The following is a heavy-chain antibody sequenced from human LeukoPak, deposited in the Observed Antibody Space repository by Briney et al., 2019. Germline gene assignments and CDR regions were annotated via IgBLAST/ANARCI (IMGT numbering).Heavy chain of an antibody. CDR2: MNPNSGNT. CDR3: ARAPRITMVRGVIYWFDP. CDR1: GYTFTSYD. J-gene: IGHJ5*02. D-gene: IGHD3-10*01. V-gene: IGHV1-8*03. Sequence: ASVKVSCKASGYTFTSYDINWVRQATGQGPEWMGWMNPNSGNTGYAQKFQGRVTITRNTSISTAYMELSSLRSEDTAVYYCARAPRITMVRGVIYWFDPWGQGTLVTVSS.